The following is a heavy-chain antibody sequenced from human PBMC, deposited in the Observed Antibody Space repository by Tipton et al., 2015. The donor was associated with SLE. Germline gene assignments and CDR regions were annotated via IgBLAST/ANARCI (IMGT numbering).Heavy chain of an antibody. Sequence: QLVQSGGGVVQPGRSLRFSCAASGFTFRNASMHWVRQAPGKGLEWVAVIWYDGSKKYYADSVKGRFTISRDNSKNTLYLQMNSLRAEDTAVYFCAKELGVRFSDFWSGHHQNDYFDQWGQGALVTVSP. V-gene: IGHV3-33*06. J-gene: IGHJ4*02. CDR1: GFTFRNAS. CDR2: IWYDGSKK. CDR3: AKELGVRFSDFWSGHHQNDYFDQ. D-gene: IGHD3-3*01.